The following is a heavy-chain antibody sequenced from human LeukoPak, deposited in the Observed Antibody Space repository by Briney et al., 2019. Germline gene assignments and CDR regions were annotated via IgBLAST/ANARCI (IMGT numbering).Heavy chain of an antibody. D-gene: IGHD6-13*01. J-gene: IGHJ4*02. CDR3: ARHPNSNWDY. V-gene: IGHV3-7*03. CDR1: GFTFRNHW. Sequence: PGGSLRLSCAASGFTFRNHWMSWVRQVPGKGLEWVVNINEGGNEKNYVDSVKGRFTASRDNAQNSLYLQMNSLRVEDTAVYYCARHPNSNWDYWGQGTLVTVSS. CDR2: INEGGNEK.